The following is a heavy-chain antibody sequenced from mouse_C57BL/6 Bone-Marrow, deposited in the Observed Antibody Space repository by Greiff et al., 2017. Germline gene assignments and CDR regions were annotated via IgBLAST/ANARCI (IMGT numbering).Heavy chain of an antibody. CDR3: TTEASTVVARDY. Sequence: VQLQQSGAELVRPGASVKLSCTASGFNIKDYYMHWVKQRPEQGLEWIGRIDPEDGDTEYAPKFQGKATMTADTSSNTAYLQLSSLTSEDTAVYYCTTEASTVVARDYWGQGTTLTVSS. J-gene: IGHJ2*01. D-gene: IGHD1-1*01. CDR1: GFNIKDYY. CDR2: IDPEDGDT. V-gene: IGHV14-1*01.